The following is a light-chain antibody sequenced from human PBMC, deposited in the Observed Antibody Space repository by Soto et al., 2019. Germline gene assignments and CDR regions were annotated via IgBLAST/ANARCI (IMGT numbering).Light chain of an antibody. CDR1: QSLLYNNTYNY. CDR2: LGS. J-gene: IGKJ1*01. V-gene: IGKV2-28*01. CDR3: MQALQTPWT. Sequence: EIVMTQSPLTLPVTPGEPASISCRSSQSLLYNNTYNYLDWYVQKPGQSPQLLIYLGSYRASGVPDRFSGSGSGTDFTLKISRVEAEDVGVYYCMQALQTPWTFGQGTKVDIK.